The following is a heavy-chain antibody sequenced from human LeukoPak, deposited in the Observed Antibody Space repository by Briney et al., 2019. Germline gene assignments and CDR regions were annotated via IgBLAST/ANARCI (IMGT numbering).Heavy chain of an antibody. J-gene: IGHJ4*02. D-gene: IGHD6-13*01. CDR2: ISSSSSTI. CDR1: GFTFSSYS. CDR3: AREDIAAALAYRY. Sequence: PGGSLRLSCAASGFTFSSYSMNWVRQAPGKGLEWVSSISSSSSTIYYADSVKGRFTISRDNAKNSLYLQMNSLRAEDTAVYYCAREDIAAALAYRYWGQGTLVTVSS. V-gene: IGHV3-48*01.